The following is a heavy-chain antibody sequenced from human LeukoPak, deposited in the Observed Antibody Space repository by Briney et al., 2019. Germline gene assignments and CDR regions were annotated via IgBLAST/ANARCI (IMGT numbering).Heavy chain of an antibody. CDR1: GFTVSNNY. J-gene: IGHJ3*02. Sequence: GGSLRLSCAASGFTVSNNYMSWVRQAPGKGLEWVSVIYSGGMTYNADSVKGRFTISRDNSKNTLYLQMNSLRAEDTAVYYCAKDGNSGAFDIWGQGTMVTVSS. CDR3: AKDGNSGAFDI. V-gene: IGHV3-53*05. CDR2: IYSGGMT. D-gene: IGHD4-23*01.